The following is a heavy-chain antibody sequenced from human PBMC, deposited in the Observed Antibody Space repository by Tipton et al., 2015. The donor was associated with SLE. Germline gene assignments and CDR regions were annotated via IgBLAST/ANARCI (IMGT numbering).Heavy chain of an antibody. CDR2: IYHTGST. J-gene: IGHJ1*01. CDR3: ARGQGIAAAGPNAEYFQH. D-gene: IGHD6-13*01. V-gene: IGHV4-59*01. CDR1: GGSISTYY. Sequence: LRLSCTVSGGSISTYYWSWIRQPPKRGLEWIGWIYHTGSTDYNPSLKSRVTISVDTSKNQFSLRLSSVTAADTAVYFCARGQGIAAAGPNAEYFQHWGQGTLVTVSS.